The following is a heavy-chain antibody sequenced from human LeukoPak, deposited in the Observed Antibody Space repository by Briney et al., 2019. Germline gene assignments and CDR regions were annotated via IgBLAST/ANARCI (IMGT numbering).Heavy chain of an antibody. D-gene: IGHD4-17*01. V-gene: IGHV4-61*01. CDR1: GYSISSGYY. J-gene: IGHJ5*02. CDR2: IYYSGST. CDR3: ARDLGADYGDYVFDP. Sequence: SETLSLTCTVSGYSISSGYYWGWIRQPPGKGLEWIGYIYYSGSTNYNPSLKSRVTISVDTSKNQFSLKLSSVTAADTAVYYCARDLGADYGDYVFDPWGQGTLVIVSS.